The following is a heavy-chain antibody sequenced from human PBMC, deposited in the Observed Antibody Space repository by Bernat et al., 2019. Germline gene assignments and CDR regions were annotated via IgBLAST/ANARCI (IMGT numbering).Heavy chain of an antibody. D-gene: IGHD4-17*01. CDR2: ISGSGGST. CDR3: ATKGTTVTDHYYYYYGMDV. Sequence: EVQLLESGGGLVQPGGSLRLSCAASGFTFSSYAMSWVRQAPGKGLEWVSAISGSGGSTYYADSVKGRFTVSRDNSKNTLYLQMNSLRAEDTAVYYCATKGTTVTDHYYYYYGMDVWGQGTTVTVSS. CDR1: GFTFSSYA. V-gene: IGHV3-23*01. J-gene: IGHJ6*02.